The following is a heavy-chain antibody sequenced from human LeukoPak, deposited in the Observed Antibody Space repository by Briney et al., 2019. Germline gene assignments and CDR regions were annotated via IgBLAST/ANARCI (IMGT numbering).Heavy chain of an antibody. J-gene: IGHJ3*02. D-gene: IGHD3-22*01. Sequence: GESLKISCKGSGYSFTSYWIGWVRQMPGQGLEWMGIIYPGDYDTRYSTSFQGQVTISADKSISTAYLKWSSLKATDTAMYYCARLKTRRDSSGTDAFDIWGQGTMVTVSS. CDR1: GYSFTSYW. V-gene: IGHV5-51*01. CDR2: IYPGDYDT. CDR3: ARLKTRRDSSGTDAFDI.